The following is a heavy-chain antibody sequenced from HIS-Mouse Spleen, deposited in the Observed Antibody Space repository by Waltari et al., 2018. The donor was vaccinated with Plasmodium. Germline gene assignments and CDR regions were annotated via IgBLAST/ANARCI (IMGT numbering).Heavy chain of an antibody. CDR3: ARTNSIAAAANYFDY. Sequence: QVQLVQSGAEVKKPGASGKVSCKASGYTLTGYSTPWVRQAPGQGLEWMGWINPNSGGTNYAQKFQGRVTMTRDTSISTAYMELSRLRSDDTAVYYCARTNSIAAAANYFDYWGQGTLVTVSS. CDR1: GYTLTGYS. J-gene: IGHJ4*02. D-gene: IGHD6-13*01. V-gene: IGHV1-2*02. CDR2: INPNSGGT.